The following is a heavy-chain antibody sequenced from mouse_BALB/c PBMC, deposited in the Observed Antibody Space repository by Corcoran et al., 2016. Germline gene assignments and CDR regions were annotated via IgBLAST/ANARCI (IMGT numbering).Heavy chain of an antibody. J-gene: IGHJ2*01. D-gene: IGHD1-2*01. V-gene: IGHV9-3-1*01. CDR3: ARGYGFLFDY. CDR2: INTYTGEP. Sequence: QIQLVQSGPELKKPGETVKISCKASGYTFTNYGMNWVKQAPGKGLKWMGWINTYTGEPTYADDFRGRFAFSLETSASTAYLQINNLKNEDTATYFCARGYGFLFDYWRQGTTLTVSS. CDR1: GYTFTNYG.